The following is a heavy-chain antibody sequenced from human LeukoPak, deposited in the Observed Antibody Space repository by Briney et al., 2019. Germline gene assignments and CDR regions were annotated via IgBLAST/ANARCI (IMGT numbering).Heavy chain of an antibody. V-gene: IGHV3-30*01. D-gene: IGHD1-26*01. CDR2: ISYDGFNK. CDR3: ARVGPPYSGTYTFDY. CDR1: GFSFNTYA. Sequence: GGSLRLSCAASGFSFNTYAIHWVRQAPGKGLEWVAVISYDGFNKYYADSVKGRSTISRDNSRNTAYLQMNNLRTEDTAVYFCARVGPPYSGTYTFDYWGQGTLVTVSS. J-gene: IGHJ4*02.